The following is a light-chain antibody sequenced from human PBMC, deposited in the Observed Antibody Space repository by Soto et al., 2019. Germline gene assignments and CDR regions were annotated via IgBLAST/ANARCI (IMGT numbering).Light chain of an antibody. J-gene: IGKJ4*01. Sequence: DMQMTQSPSSLSASVGDRVSITCQASQAINNYLNWYQQKPGKAPKLLIYDASNLETGVPARFSGSGSGTDFTFTISSLQPEDTATYYCQQFDNLPLTFGGGTKLDIK. CDR3: QQFDNLPLT. CDR1: QAINNY. V-gene: IGKV1-33*01. CDR2: DAS.